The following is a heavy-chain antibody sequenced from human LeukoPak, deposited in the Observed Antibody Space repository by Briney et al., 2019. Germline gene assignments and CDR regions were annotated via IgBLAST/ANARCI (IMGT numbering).Heavy chain of an antibody. CDR3: ARGPRGDFWSGYYSTYYYYGMDV. CDR2: INSDGSST. CDR1: GFTFSSDW. V-gene: IGHV3-74*01. J-gene: IGHJ6*02. D-gene: IGHD3-3*01. Sequence: GGSLRLSCAASGFTFSSDWMHWVRQAPGKGLVWVSRINSDGSSTSYADSVKGRFTISRDNAKNTLYLQMNSLRAEETAVYYCARGPRGDFWSGYYSTYYYYGMDVWGQGTTVTVSS.